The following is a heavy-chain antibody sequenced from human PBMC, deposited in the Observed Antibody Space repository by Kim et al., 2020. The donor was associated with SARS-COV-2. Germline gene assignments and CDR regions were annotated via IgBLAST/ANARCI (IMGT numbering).Heavy chain of an antibody. J-gene: IGHJ4*02. Sequence: QKFQGRVTMTRDTSISTAYMELSRLRSDDTAVYYCARGLLYYYDSSGFDYWGQGTLVTVSS. CDR3: ARGLLYYYDSSGFDY. D-gene: IGHD3-22*01. V-gene: IGHV1-2*02.